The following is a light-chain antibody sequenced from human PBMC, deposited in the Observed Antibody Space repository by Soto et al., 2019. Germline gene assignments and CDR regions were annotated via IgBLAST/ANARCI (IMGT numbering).Light chain of an antibody. CDR1: QSVSSN. Sequence: EIVMTQSPATLSVSPGERATLSCRASQSVSSNLAWYQQKPGQAPRLLIYGASTRATGIPARFSGSGSGTEFTLTISSLQAEDFAVHYRQQDKNWPPLTFGGGTKVEIK. J-gene: IGKJ4*01. V-gene: IGKV3-15*01. CDR3: QQDKNWPPLT. CDR2: GAS.